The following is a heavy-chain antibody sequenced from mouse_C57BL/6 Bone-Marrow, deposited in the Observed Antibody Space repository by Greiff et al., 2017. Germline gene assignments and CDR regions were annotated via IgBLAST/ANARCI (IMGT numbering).Heavy chain of an antibody. CDR3: ARCGQGTFDY. CDR2: IRNKANGYTT. V-gene: IGHV7-3*01. D-gene: IGHD3-3*01. CDR1: GFTFTDYY. Sequence: EVKLEESGGGLVQPGGSLSLSCAASGFTFTDYYMSWVRQPPGKALEWLGFIRNKANGYTTEYSASVKGRFTISRDNSQSILYLQMNALRAEDSATYYCARCGQGTFDYWGQGTTLTVSS. J-gene: IGHJ2*01.